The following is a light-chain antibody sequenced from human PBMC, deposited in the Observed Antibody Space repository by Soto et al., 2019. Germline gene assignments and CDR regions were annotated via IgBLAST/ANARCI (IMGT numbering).Light chain of an antibody. V-gene: IGKV3-20*01. CDR3: LKYGSSPGWT. Sequence: DIVLTQSPGTLSLSPGERATLSCRASQTVDSNFLAWYQQKPCQAHRLLIYAASTRATGIPDRFSGSGSGTDFTLTIGRLDPEDFAVYYCLKYGSSPGWTFGPGTKVDI. J-gene: IGKJ1*01. CDR2: AAS. CDR1: QTVDSNF.